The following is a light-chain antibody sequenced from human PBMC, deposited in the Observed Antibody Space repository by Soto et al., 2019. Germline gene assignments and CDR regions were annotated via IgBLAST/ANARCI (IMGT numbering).Light chain of an antibody. CDR3: QQRSNWPPFT. CDR2: GAS. CDR1: QSVSSN. J-gene: IGKJ4*01. V-gene: IGKV3-11*01. Sequence: EIVLTQSPGTLSLSPGERATLSCRASQSVSSNLAWYQQKPGQAPRLLIYGASTRATGIPARFSGSGSGTDFTLTISSLEPEDFAVYYCQQRSNWPPFTFGGGTKVDI.